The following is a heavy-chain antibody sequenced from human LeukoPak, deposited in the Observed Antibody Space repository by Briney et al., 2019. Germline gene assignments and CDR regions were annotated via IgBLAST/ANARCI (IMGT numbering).Heavy chain of an antibody. D-gene: IGHD3-16*01. CDR2: ISAYNGNT. CDR3: ARVAYTSFYYYYCYMDV. Sequence: GASVKVSCKASGYTFTSYGVSWVRQAPGQGLEWMGWISAYNGNTNYAQKLQGRVTMTTDTSTSTAYMELRSLRSDDTAVYYCARVAYTSFYYYYCYMDVWGKGTTVTVSS. J-gene: IGHJ6*03. CDR1: GYTFTSYG. V-gene: IGHV1-18*01.